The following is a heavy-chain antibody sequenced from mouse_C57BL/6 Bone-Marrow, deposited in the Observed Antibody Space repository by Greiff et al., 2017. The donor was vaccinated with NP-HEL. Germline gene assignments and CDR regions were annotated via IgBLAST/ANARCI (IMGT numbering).Heavy chain of an antibody. V-gene: IGHV2-2*01. D-gene: IGHD1-1*01. Sequence: VQLQQSGPGLVQPSQRLSITCTVSGFSLTSYGVHWVRQSPGKGLEWLGVIWSGGSTDYNAAFISRLSISKDNTKSQVFFKMNRLQADDTAIYYCARNDYCGKGNYFDYWGQGTTLTVSS. CDR3: ARNDYCGKGNYFDY. CDR1: GFSLTSYG. CDR2: IWSGGST. J-gene: IGHJ2*01.